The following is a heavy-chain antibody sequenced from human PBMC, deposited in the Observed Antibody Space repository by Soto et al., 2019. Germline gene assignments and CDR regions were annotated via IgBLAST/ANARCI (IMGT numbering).Heavy chain of an antibody. CDR3: ARSSGGNFGIIIEGSNWFDP. CDR2: INPHGGST. J-gene: IGHJ5*02. Sequence: ASVKVSCKAPGDTFTSYYLNWVRQAPGQGLEWMGVINPHGGSTKYAQKFQGRITMTRDTSRSTVYMELSSLRSDDTAIYYCARSSGGNFGIIIEGSNWFDPWGQGTLVTVSS. D-gene: IGHD3-3*01. V-gene: IGHV1-46*01. CDR1: GDTFTSYY.